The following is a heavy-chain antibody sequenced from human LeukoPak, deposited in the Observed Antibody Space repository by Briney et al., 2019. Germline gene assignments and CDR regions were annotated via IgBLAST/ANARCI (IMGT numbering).Heavy chain of an antibody. Sequence: GGSLRLSCVASGFPFSSYWMTWVRQAPGKGLEWVANIKQDGSKKSYVDSVKGRFTNSRDNAKNSLYLQMNSLRAEDTAIYYCTRVGYIDEGIDYWGQGTLVTVSS. J-gene: IGHJ4*02. V-gene: IGHV3-7*04. CDR3: TRVGYIDEGIDY. D-gene: IGHD5-24*01. CDR1: GFPFSSYW. CDR2: IKQDGSKK.